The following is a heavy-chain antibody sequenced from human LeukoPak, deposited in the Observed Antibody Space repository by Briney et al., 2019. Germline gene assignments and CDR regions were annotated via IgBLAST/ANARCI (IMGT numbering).Heavy chain of an antibody. CDR2: IYYSGST. V-gene: IGHV4-61*08. J-gene: IGHJ4*02. D-gene: IGHD2-2*01. CDR3: ARVTLEGSSTSSLPLYFDY. Sequence: PSQTLSLTCTVSGGSISSGGYYWSWIRQHPGKGLEWIGYIYYSGSTNYNPSLKSRVTISVDTSKNQFSLKLSSVTAADTAVYYCARVTLEGSSTSSLPLYFDYWGQGTLVTVSS. CDR1: GGSISSGGYY.